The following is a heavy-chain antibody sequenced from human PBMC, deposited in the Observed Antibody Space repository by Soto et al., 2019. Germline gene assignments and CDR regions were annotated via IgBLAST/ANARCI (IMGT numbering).Heavy chain of an antibody. J-gene: IGHJ6*02. CDR1: GYTFTSYG. CDR3: ARDYYGSGSYYKPVYYYYGMDV. CDR2: ISAYTGNT. D-gene: IGHD3-10*01. Sequence: QVQLVQSGAEVKKPGASVKVSCKASGYTFTSYGISWVRQAPGQGLEWMGWISAYTGNTNYAQKLQGRVTMTTDTSTSTAYMELRSLRSDDTAVYYCARDYYGSGSYYKPVYYYYGMDVWGQGTTVTVSS. V-gene: IGHV1-18*01.